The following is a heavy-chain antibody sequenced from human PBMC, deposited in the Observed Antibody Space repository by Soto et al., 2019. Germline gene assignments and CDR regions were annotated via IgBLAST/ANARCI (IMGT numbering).Heavy chain of an antibody. CDR2: IHCSGST. CDR3: ARGGLAARKGRWFDP. CDR1: GDSISSYY. J-gene: IGHJ5*02. Sequence: KPSETLSLTCTVSGDSISSYYWGWIRQPPGKGLEWIGYIHCSGSTNYNPSLKSRVTISVDTPKNQFSLKVNSMTAADTAVYYCARGGLAARKGRWFDPWGQGTLVTVSS. D-gene: IGHD6-6*01. V-gene: IGHV4-59*01.